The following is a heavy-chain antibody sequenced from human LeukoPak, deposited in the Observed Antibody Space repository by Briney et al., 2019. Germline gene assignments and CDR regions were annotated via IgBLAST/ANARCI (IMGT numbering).Heavy chain of an antibody. J-gene: IGHJ5*02. V-gene: IGHV4-61*01. CDR2: IYYSGST. D-gene: IGHD3-10*01. CDR3: ARARGVVGAASFDP. Sequence: PSETLSLTCTVSGGSVSSGSYYWSWIRQPPGKGLEWIGYIYYSGSTNYNSSLKSRVTISVDTSKNQFSLKLSSVTAADTAVYYCARARGVVGAASFDPWGQGTLVTVSS. CDR1: GGSVSSGSYY.